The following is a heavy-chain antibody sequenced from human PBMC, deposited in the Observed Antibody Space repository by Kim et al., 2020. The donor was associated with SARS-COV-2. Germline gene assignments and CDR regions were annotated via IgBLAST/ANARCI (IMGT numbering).Heavy chain of an antibody. V-gene: IGHV4-59*01. CDR3: ARGKEMLDF. J-gene: IGHJ4*02. Sequence: SETLSLSCSVSGVSINNFYWSWIRQPPGKGLEWIGYIFDNGRTNYNPSLKTRVTISTDTSKTQFSLKVTSVSAADTAVYYCARGKEMLDFWGQGTVATVPS. CDR1: GVSINNFY. CDR2: IFDNGRT.